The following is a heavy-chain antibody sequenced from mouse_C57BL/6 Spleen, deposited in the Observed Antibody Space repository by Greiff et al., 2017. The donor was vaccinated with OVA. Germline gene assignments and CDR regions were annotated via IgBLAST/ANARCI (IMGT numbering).Heavy chain of an antibody. CDR1: GYSITSGYY. D-gene: IGHD1-1*01. J-gene: IGHJ1*03. CDR2: ISYDGSN. Sequence: ESGPGLVKPSQSLSLTCSVTGYSITSGYYWNWIRQFPGNKLEWMGYISYDGSNNYNPSLKNRISITRDTSKNQFFLKLNSVTTEDTATYYCATSSLHWYFDVWGTGTTVTVSS. CDR3: ATSSLHWYFDV. V-gene: IGHV3-6*01.